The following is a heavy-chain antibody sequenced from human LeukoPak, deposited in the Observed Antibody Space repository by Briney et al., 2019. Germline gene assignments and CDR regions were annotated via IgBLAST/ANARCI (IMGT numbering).Heavy chain of an antibody. J-gene: IGHJ3*02. V-gene: IGHV1-18*01. CDR1: GYTFTSYG. D-gene: IGHD3-22*01. Sequence: ASVKVSCKASGYTFTSYGISWVRQAPGQGLEWMGWISAYNGNTNYAQKLQGRVTMTTDTSTSTAYMELRSLRSDDTAVYYCARERDYYDSSGYYFTPTDAFDIWGQGTLVTVSS. CDR2: ISAYNGNT. CDR3: ARERDYYDSSGYYFTPTDAFDI.